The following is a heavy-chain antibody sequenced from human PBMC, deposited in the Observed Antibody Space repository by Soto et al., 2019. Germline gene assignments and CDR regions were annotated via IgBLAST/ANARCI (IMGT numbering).Heavy chain of an antibody. Sequence: QVHLQESGSGLVKPSETLSLTCTVSGGSISTYYWSWIRQPPGQVLEWIGYIYDSGSTNYNPSLKSRVTISVDTPKNQFSLNLSSVTAADTAVYYCAGGAPRYSGYDIWGQGTLVTASS. CDR3: AGGAPRYSGYDI. D-gene: IGHD5-12*01. CDR1: GGSISTYY. J-gene: IGHJ4*02. CDR2: IYDSGST. V-gene: IGHV4-59*03.